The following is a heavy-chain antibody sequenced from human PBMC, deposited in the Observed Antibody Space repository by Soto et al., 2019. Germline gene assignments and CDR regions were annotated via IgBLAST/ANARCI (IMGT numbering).Heavy chain of an antibody. CDR3: AKQKTPVTRYDAFDS. J-gene: IGHJ3*02. CDR2: ISGSGGST. CDR1: GFTFSSYA. D-gene: IGHD4-17*01. V-gene: IGHV3-23*01. Sequence: EVQLLESGGGLVQPGGSLRLSCAASGFTFSSYAMSWVRQAPGKGLGWVSAISGSGGSTYFADSVKGRFTISRDNSKNTLYLQMNSRRAEDTAIYHCAKQKTPVTRYDAFDSWGQRPRVPVSS.